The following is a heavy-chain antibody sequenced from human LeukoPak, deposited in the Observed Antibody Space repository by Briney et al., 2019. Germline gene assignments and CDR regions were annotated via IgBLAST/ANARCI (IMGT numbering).Heavy chain of an antibody. CDR2: IYYTGGT. V-gene: IGHV4-59*12. CDR1: GGSISPFY. D-gene: IGHD5-12*01. J-gene: IGHJ3*01. CDR3: ARGRILVAKTCAFDG. Sequence: SETLSLSCTDSGGSISPFYWNWIRQPPGKGLEWIGYIYYTGGTSYSPSLNSRATISVDTSKNQISLKLNSVTAADTAVYYCARGRILVAKTCAFDGWGQVTMVPVSS.